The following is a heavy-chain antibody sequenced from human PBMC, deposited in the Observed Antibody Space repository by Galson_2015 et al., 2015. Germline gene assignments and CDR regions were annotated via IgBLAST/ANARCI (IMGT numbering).Heavy chain of an antibody. CDR3: ARDAKTIFGLPPAGYGMDV. J-gene: IGHJ6*02. CDR1: GGTFSIYA. V-gene: IGHV1-69*13. CDR2: IIPIFGTA. D-gene: IGHD3-3*01. Sequence: SVKVSCKASGGTFSIYAISWVRQAPGQGLEWMGGIIPIFGTANYAQTFQGRVTITADESTSTAYMELSSLRSEDTAVYYCARDAKTIFGLPPAGYGMDVWGQGTTVTVSS.